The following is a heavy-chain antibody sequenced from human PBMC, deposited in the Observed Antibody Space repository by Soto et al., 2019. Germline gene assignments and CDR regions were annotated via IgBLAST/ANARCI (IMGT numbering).Heavy chain of an antibody. V-gene: IGHV4-39*01. CDR3: VRHVGDRLWYFDY. J-gene: IGHJ4*02. CDR1: GDSIRSGSYH. D-gene: IGHD1-26*01. Sequence: QLQLQESGPGRVKPSETLSLTCTVSGDSIRSGSYHWGWIRQPPGKGLEWIASIYYSGTTYYNPSLKSRVTISVDMSRNQFSVKVTSVTAADTSTYYCVRHVGDRLWYFDYWGQGTLVAVSS. CDR2: IYYSGTT.